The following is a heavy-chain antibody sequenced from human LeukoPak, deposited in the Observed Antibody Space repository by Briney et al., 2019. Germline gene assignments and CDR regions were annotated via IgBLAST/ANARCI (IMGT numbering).Heavy chain of an antibody. D-gene: IGHD2-15*01. Sequence: PGGSLRLSCAASGFTFSNAWVSWVRQAPGKGLEWVGRIKSKTDGGTTDYAAPVKGRFTISRDDSKNTLYLQMNSLKTEDTAVYYCTTHPLVGSPGYMDVWGKGTTVTVSS. V-gene: IGHV3-15*01. CDR3: TTHPLVGSPGYMDV. CDR1: GFTFSNAW. J-gene: IGHJ6*03. CDR2: IKSKTDGGTT.